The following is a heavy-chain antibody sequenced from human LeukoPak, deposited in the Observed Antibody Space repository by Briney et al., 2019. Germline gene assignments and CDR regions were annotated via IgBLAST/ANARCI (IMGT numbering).Heavy chain of an antibody. J-gene: IGHJ1*01. CDR1: GFTFSSYS. CDR3: ARGTPADYDFWSGYYTVYSQH. D-gene: IGHD3-3*01. V-gene: IGHV3-21*01. CDR2: ISSSSSYI. Sequence: GGSLRLSCAASGFTFSSYSMNWVRQAPGKGLEWVSSISSSSSYIYYADSVKGRFTISRDNAKNSLYLQMNTLRAEDTAVYYCARGTPADYDFWSGYYTVYSQHWGQGTLVNVSS.